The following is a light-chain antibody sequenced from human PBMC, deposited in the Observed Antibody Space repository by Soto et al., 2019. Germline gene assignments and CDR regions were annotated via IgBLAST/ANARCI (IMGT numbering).Light chain of an antibody. CDR2: EGS. CDR3: CSYAGSLYV. CDR1: SSDVGSYNL. Sequence: QSALTQPASVSGSPGQSITISCTGTSSDVGSYNLVSWYQHHPGKAPKLIIYEGSKRPSGVSNRFSGSNSGNTASLTISGLQAEDEADYYCCSYAGSLYVFGTGPKLTVL. J-gene: IGLJ1*01. V-gene: IGLV2-23*01.